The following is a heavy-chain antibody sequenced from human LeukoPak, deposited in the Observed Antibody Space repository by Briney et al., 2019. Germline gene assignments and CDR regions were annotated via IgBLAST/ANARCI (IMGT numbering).Heavy chain of an antibody. J-gene: IGHJ4*02. D-gene: IGHD6-19*01. Sequence: SETLSLTCTVSGGSISSYYWSWIRQPPGKGLEWIGYIYYSGSTNYNPSLKSRVTISVDTSKNQFSLKLSSVTAADTAVYMCARGFSSGLIEYWGQGSLVTVSS. V-gene: IGHV4-59*01. CDR1: GGSISSYY. CDR3: ARGFSSGLIEY. CDR2: IYYSGST.